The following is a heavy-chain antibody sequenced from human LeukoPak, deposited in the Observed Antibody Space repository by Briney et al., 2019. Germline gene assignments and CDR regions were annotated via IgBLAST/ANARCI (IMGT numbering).Heavy chain of an antibody. CDR3: ARQNDGGLNEYFQH. V-gene: IGHV1-18*01. CDR2: ISAYNGNT. J-gene: IGHJ1*01. Sequence: ASVKVSCKASGYTFTSYGISWVRQAPGQGLEWMGWISAYNGNTNYAQKLQGRVTMTTDTSTSTAYMELRGLRSDDTAVYYCARQNDGGLNEYFQHWGQGTLVTVSS. D-gene: IGHD1-1*01. CDR1: GYTFTSYG.